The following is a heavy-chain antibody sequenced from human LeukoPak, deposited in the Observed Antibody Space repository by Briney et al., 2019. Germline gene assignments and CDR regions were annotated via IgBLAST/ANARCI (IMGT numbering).Heavy chain of an antibody. Sequence: ASVKVSCKASGGTFSSYAISWVRLAPGQGLEWMGGIIPIFGTANYEQKFQGRVTITTDVSTSTAYMELSSLRSEDTAVYYCARVVVPAAPQTYYYYMDVWGKGTTVTVSS. CDR3: ARVVVPAAPQTYYYYMDV. J-gene: IGHJ6*03. V-gene: IGHV1-69*05. CDR1: GGTFSSYA. CDR2: IIPIFGTA. D-gene: IGHD2-2*01.